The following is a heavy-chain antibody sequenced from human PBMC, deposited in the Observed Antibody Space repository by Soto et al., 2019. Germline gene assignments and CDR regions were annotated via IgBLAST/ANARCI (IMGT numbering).Heavy chain of an antibody. CDR2: IYYSGST. V-gene: IGHV4-59*01. D-gene: IGHD1-26*01. J-gene: IGHJ3*02. CDR1: GGSISSYY. CDR3: ARDGSGSYFDAFDI. Sequence: QVQLQESGPGLVKPSETLSLTCTVSGGSISSYYWSWIRQPPGKGLEWIGYIYYSGSTNYNPSLKTRVPISVDTSKNQFSLKLSSVTAADTAVYYCARDGSGSYFDAFDIWGQGTMVTVSS.